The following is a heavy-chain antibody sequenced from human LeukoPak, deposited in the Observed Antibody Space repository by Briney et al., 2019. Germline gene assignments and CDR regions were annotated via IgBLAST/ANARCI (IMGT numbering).Heavy chain of an antibody. V-gene: IGHV3-64D*06. D-gene: IGHD2-2*01. Sequence: GGSPRLFCSASGFTFSNFGMHWVRQAPGKGLEYVSAISGNGGSTHYADSVKGRFTISRDNSKNTLYLQMTSLKAEDTAVYYCVKEHCSSTSCFYFDYWGQGTLVTVSS. J-gene: IGHJ4*02. CDR1: GFTFSNFG. CDR3: VKEHCSSTSCFYFDY. CDR2: ISGNGGST.